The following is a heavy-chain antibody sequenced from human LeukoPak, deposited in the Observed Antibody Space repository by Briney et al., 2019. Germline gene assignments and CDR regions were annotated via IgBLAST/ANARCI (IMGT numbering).Heavy chain of an antibody. J-gene: IGHJ6*02. CDR1: GGSISSYY. D-gene: IGHD6-19*01. CDR2: ICYSGST. CDR3: ARDAAVAGTSIYYGMDV. Sequence: SETLSLTCTVSGGSISSYYWSWIRQPPGKGLEWIGYICYSGSTNYNPSLKSRVTISVDTSKNQFSLKLSSVTAADTAVYYCARDAAVAGTSIYYGMDVWGQGTTVTVSS. V-gene: IGHV4-59*01.